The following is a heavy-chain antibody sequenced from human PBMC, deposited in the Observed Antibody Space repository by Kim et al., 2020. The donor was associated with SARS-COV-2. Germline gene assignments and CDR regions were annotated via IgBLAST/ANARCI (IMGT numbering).Heavy chain of an antibody. CDR2: TYHRSNWYN. V-gene: IGHV6-1*01. Sequence: SQTLSLTCAISGDSVSSTTAAWNWIRQSPSRGLEWLGRTYHRSNWYNDYAVSVKSRITINPDTSKNQFSLQLDSVTPEDTAVYYCTRQFIYNTNYNGLDVWGQGTTVTVSS. J-gene: IGHJ6*02. D-gene: IGHD1-20*01. CDR3: TRQFIYNTNYNGLDV. CDR1: GDSVSSTTAA.